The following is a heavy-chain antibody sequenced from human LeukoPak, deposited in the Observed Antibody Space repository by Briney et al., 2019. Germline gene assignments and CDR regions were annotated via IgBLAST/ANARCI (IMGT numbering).Heavy chain of an antibody. D-gene: IGHD2-21*02. V-gene: IGHV4-59*12. CDR2: IYVTGT. CDR3: ARDFHCGGACSADY. CDR1: GGSIGTYY. J-gene: IGHJ4*02. Sequence: PSETLSLTCTVSGGSIGTYYWSWVRQSPGTGLEWIGYIYVTGTRYNPYLQSRVTISVDTSKNQFSLKLSSVTAADTAVYYCARDFHCGGACSADYWGQGTLVTVSS.